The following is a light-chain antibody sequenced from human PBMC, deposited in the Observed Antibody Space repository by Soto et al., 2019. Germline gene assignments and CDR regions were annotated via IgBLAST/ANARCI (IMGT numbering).Light chain of an antibody. Sequence: DIQMAQSPSSLSASIGDRVTITCRASQGISEYLAWYQQRPGNAPNLLIYGASILQSGVPSRFSGSGSGTHFTLTISSLQPEDFATYYCQQYNSYSRTFGQGTKVEIK. J-gene: IGKJ1*01. CDR2: GAS. V-gene: IGKV1-27*01. CDR3: QQYNSYSRT. CDR1: QGISEY.